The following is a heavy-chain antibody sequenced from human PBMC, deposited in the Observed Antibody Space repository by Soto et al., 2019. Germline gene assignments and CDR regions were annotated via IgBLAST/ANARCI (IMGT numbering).Heavy chain of an antibody. V-gene: IGHV4-34*01. D-gene: IGHD3-3*01. CDR3: ARGRYYDFWSGYRGPYYYMDV. J-gene: IGHJ6*03. CDR1: GGSFSGYY. Sequence: SETLSLTCAVYGGSFSGYYWSWIRQPPGKGLEWIGEINHSGSTNYNPSLKSRVTISVDTSKNQFSLKLSSVTAADTAVYYCARGRYYDFWSGYRGPYYYMDVWGKGTTVTVSS. CDR2: INHSGST.